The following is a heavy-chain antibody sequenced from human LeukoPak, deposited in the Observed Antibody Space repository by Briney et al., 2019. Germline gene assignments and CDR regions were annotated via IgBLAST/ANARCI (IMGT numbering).Heavy chain of an antibody. D-gene: IGHD2-8*01. Sequence: SETLSLTCIVSGASVSSGDHHWSWIRQAPGKGLEWIGHNMNTYYNPSLKSRVTISIDTPKHQFSLMLSTVTAADTAIYYCATYYVNGAGRGHWGPGTLVTVSS. CDR2: NMNT. CDR1: GASVSSGDHH. J-gene: IGHJ4*02. V-gene: IGHV4-61*08. CDR3: ATYYVNGAGRGH.